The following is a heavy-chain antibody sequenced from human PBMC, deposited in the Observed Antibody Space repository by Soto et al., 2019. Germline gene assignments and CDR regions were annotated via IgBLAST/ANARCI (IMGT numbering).Heavy chain of an antibody. CDR1: GFTFSSYA. J-gene: IGHJ4*02. CDR2: ISGSGGST. V-gene: IGHV3-23*01. D-gene: IGHD3-16*02. Sequence: EVQLLESGGGLVQPGGSLRLSCAASGFTFSSYAMSWVRQAPGKGLEWVSAISGSGGSTYYADSVKGRFTISRDNSHNTLYLQMNSLRSEDTAVYYCAKEGYDYVWGSYRRNYFDYWGQGTLVTVSS. CDR3: AKEGYDYVWGSYRRNYFDY.